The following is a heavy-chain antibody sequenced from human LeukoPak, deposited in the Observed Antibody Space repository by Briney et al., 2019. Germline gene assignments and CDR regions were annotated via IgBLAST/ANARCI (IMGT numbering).Heavy chain of an antibody. CDR3: ARDQGLTGTTSDFDY. Sequence: ASVKVSCKASGYTFTGYYMHWVRQAPGQGLEWMGRINPNSGGTNYAQKFQGRVTMTRDTYISTAYMELTSLRSDDTAVYYCARDQGLTGTTSDFDYWGQGTLVTVSS. CDR2: INPNSGGT. V-gene: IGHV1-2*06. D-gene: IGHD1-7*01. CDR1: GYTFTGYY. J-gene: IGHJ4*02.